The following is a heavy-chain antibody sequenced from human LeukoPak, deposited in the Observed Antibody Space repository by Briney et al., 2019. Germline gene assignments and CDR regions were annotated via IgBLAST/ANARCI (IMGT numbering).Heavy chain of an antibody. J-gene: IGHJ5*02. CDR2: ISGSGANT. D-gene: IGHD3-10*01. CDR3: ARVVLWFGVSDWFDP. V-gene: IGHV3-23*01. CDR1: GFTSNTYA. Sequence: GGSLRLSCAASGFTSNTYAMSWVRQAPGKGLEWVSAISGSGANTYYADSVKGRFTISRDNSKSTLYLQMNSLRAEDTAVYYCARVVLWFGVSDWFDPWGQGTLVTVSS.